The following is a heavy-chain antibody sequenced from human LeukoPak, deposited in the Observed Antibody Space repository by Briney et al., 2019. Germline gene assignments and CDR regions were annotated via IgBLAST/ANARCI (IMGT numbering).Heavy chain of an antibody. CDR1: GFTFDDYG. CDR2: INWNGGST. Sequence: PGGSLRLSCAASGFTFDDYGMSWVRQAPGKGLEWVSGINWNGGSTGYADSVKGRFTISRDNAKNSLYLQMNSLRAEDTALYYCARQGSGWYGDAFDIWGQGTMVTVSS. D-gene: IGHD6-19*01. J-gene: IGHJ3*02. CDR3: ARQGSGWYGDAFDI. V-gene: IGHV3-20*04.